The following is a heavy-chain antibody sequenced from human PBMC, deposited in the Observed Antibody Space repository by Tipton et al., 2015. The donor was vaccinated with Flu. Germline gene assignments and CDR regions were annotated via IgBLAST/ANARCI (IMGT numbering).Heavy chain of an antibody. CDR2: MFHSGST. D-gene: IGHD3-16*01. V-gene: IGHV4-38-2*02. J-gene: IGHJ3*02. CDR1: GYSVTGGYY. CDR3: AREGAGNAFDI. Sequence: TLSLTCTVSGYSVTGGYYWGWIRQPPGKGLEYIGYMFHSGSTYYNPSLRSRVTISVDTSKNQFSLKLSSVTAADTAVYYCAREGAGNAFDIWGQGTMVTVSS.